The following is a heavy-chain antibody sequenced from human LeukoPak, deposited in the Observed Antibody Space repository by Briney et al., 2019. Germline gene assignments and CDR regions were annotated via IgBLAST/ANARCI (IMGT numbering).Heavy chain of an antibody. CDR1: GGSISSFY. V-gene: IGHV4-59*01. CDR2: IYYSGST. Sequence: SETLSLTCTVSGGSISSFYWSWIRQPPGKGLEWIGYIYYSGSTNYNPSLKSRVTISVDTSKNQFSLKLSSVTAADTAVYYCASQLGGTTFHWGQGTLVTVSS. CDR3: ASQLGGTTFH. J-gene: IGHJ4*02. D-gene: IGHD1-1*01.